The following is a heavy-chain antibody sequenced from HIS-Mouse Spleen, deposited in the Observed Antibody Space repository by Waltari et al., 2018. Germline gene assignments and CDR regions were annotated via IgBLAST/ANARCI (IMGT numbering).Heavy chain of an antibody. CDR2: IEYSGST. Sequence: QLQLQESGPGLVKPSETLSLTCTVSGGSISSSSYYWGWIRQPPGKGREWIGSIEYSGSTYYNPALKSRVTISVETSKNQFSLKLSSVTAADTAVYYCAREIPYSSSWYDWYFDLWGRGTLVTVSS. J-gene: IGHJ2*01. D-gene: IGHD6-13*01. V-gene: IGHV4-39*07. CDR3: AREIPYSSSWYDWYFDL. CDR1: GGSISSSSYY.